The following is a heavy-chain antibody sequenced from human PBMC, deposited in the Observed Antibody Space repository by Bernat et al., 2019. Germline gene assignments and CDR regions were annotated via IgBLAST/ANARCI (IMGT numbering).Heavy chain of an antibody. CDR1: VESFSGHY. D-gene: IGHD6-13*01. J-gene: IGHJ4*02. Sequence: QVQLQQWGAGLSKPSETLSLTCAVYVESFSGHYWSWIRQPPGKGLEWIGEINHGGSTNYNPSLKSRVTMSVDTSKNQFSLKLSSVTAADTAVYYCARGAAAGPRFDYWGQGTHVTVSS. CDR2: INHGGST. CDR3: ARGAAAGPRFDY. V-gene: IGHV4-34*01.